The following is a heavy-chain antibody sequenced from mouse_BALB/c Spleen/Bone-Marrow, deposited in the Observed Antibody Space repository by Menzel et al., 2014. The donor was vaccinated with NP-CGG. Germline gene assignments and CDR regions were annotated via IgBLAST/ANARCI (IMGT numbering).Heavy chain of an antibody. J-gene: IGHJ4*01. V-gene: IGHV1-62-2*01. CDR3: ARHEKANSGNYAMDY. D-gene: IGHD1-1*01. Sequence: VQLQQSGAELVKPGVSVKLSCKASGYTFTEYIIHWVKQRSGQGLEWIGWFYSGSGSIKYNEKFKDKATLAADKSSSTVYMELSRLTSEDSAVYFCARHEKANSGNYAMDYWGQGTPVTVSS. CDR1: GYTFTEYI. CDR2: FYSGSGSI.